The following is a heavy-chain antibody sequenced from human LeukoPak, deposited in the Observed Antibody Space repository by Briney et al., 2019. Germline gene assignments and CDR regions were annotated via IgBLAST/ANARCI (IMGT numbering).Heavy chain of an antibody. CDR2: IIPIFGTA. Sequence: SVKVSCKASGGTFSSYAISWVRQAPGQGLEWMGGIIPIFGTANYAQKFQGRVTITADESTSTAYMELSSLRSEDTAVYYCARERRCSSGWSSKVCGMDVWGQGTTVTVS. J-gene: IGHJ6*02. D-gene: IGHD6-19*01. CDR1: GGTFSSYA. CDR3: ARERRCSSGWSSKVCGMDV. V-gene: IGHV1-69*13.